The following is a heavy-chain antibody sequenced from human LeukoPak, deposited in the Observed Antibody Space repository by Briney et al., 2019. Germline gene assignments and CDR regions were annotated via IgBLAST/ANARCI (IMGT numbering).Heavy chain of an antibody. CDR3: AREGATTSFDY. CDR2: IYSGGRT. J-gene: IGHJ4*02. CDR1: GFTVTSNY. Sequence: GGSLRLSCAASGFTVTSNYMNWVRQAPGKGLEWVSVIYSGGRTYYADSVRGRFTISRDSSKNTLYLEMNGLRVEDTAIYYCAREGATTSFDYWGQGTLVTVSS. D-gene: IGHD1-26*01. V-gene: IGHV3-53*01.